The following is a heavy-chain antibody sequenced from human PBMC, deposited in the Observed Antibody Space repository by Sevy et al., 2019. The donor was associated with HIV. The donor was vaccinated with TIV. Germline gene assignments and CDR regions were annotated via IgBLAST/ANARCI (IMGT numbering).Heavy chain of an antibody. V-gene: IGHV4-31*03. CDR1: GDSINNGDYY. CDR2: IYYTGTT. CDR3: ARTTVTTLSSFRNNWFDP. J-gene: IGHJ5*02. D-gene: IGHD4-4*01. Sequence: SENLSLTCTVSGDSINNGDYYWSWIRQHPGKGLEWIGKIYYTGTTYYNPSLKSRLRISVERSENTLSLSLRSVTAADTAVYYCARTTVTTLSSFRNNWFDPWGQGTLVTVSS.